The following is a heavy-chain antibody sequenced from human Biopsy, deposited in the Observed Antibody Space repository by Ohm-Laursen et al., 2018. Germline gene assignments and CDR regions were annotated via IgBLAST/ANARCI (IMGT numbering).Heavy chain of an antibody. D-gene: IGHD3-22*01. V-gene: IGHV1-69*06. Sequence: GSPVKVSCKASGGTFTNHAVGWVRQAPGQGLEWVGSSIPLFNTANYADKFQGRVTLTADKSTTTAYMELSSLRSEDTAIYYCARFPLGAYDDSGSYRAVEHWYFDLWGRGTLVTVSS. CDR2: SIPLFNTA. CDR1: GGTFTNHA. J-gene: IGHJ2*01. CDR3: ARFPLGAYDDSGSYRAVEHWYFDL.